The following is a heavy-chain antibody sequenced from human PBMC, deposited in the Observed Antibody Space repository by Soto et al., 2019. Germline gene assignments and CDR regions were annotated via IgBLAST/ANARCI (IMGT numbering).Heavy chain of an antibody. J-gene: IGHJ6*03. CDR2: IWYDGSNK. D-gene: IGHD6-13*01. CDR1: GFTFSSYG. Sequence: GGSLRLSCAASGFTFSSYGMRWVRQAPGKGLEWVAVIWYDGSNKYYADSVKGRFTISRDNSKNTLYLQMNSLRAEDTSVYYCASAGPDYYYYYMDVWGKGTTVTVSS. CDR3: ASAGPDYYYYYMDV. V-gene: IGHV3-33*01.